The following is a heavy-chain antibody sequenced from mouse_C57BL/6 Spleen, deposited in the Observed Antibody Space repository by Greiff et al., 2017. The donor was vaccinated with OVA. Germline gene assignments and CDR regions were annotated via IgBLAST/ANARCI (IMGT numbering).Heavy chain of an antibody. D-gene: IGHD1-1*01. CDR1: GFTFSDYG. CDR2: ISNLAYSI. CDR3: ARHDYYGSSPAWFAY. Sequence: EVQLVESGGGLVQPGGSLKLSCAASGFTFSDYGMAWVRQAPRKGPEWVAFISNLAYSIYYADTVTGRFTISRENAKNTLYLEMSILRSEDTAMYYCARHDYYGSSPAWFAYWCQGTLVIVSA. J-gene: IGHJ3*01. V-gene: IGHV5-15*01.